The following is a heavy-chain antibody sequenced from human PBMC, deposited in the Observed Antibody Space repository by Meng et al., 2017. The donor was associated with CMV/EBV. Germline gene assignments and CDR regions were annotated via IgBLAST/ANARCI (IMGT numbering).Heavy chain of an antibody. CDR3: ARDRRVRGVIGYYYYGMDV. D-gene: IGHD3-10*01. CDR1: GGSISSYY. V-gene: IGHV4-59*01. J-gene: IGHJ6*02. Sequence: SETLSLTCTVSGGSISSYYWSWIRQPPGKGLEWIGYIYYSGSTNHNPSLKSRVTISVDTSKNQFSLKLSSVTAADTAVYYCARDRRVRGVIGYYYYGMDVWGQGTTVTVSS. CDR2: IYYSGST.